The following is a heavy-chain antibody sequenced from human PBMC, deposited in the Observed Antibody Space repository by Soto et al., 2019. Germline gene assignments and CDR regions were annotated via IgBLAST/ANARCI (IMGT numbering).Heavy chain of an antibody. CDR2: IKSKADGETK. Sequence: VGSRRLSCAASGFTFSHAWMSWVRQAPGKGLEWVGRIKSKADGETKDYGAPVRGRFTISRDDSKDTLYLQMNSLRIEDTAVYYCCVVKMRDQYSTSCYWFDPWGPGTLVTVSS. CDR3: CVVKMRDQYSTSCYWFDP. V-gene: IGHV3-15*01. J-gene: IGHJ5*02. CDR1: GFTFSHAW. D-gene: IGHD4-4*01.